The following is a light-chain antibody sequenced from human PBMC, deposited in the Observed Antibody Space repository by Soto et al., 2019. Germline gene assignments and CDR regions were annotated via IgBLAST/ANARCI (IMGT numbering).Light chain of an antibody. CDR2: GAS. Sequence: EIVLTQSPGTLSLSPGERATLSCRASQCITNSYLAWYQQKAGQAPRLLIYGASSRATGIPDRFSGSGSGTDFTLTISRLEPEDFAVYYCQQYGSSPQTFGQGTKLEIK. CDR1: QCITNSY. J-gene: IGKJ2*01. CDR3: QQYGSSPQT. V-gene: IGKV3-20*01.